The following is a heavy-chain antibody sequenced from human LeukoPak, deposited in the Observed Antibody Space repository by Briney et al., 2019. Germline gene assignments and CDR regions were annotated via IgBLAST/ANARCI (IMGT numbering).Heavy chain of an antibody. CDR2: ISGSGGST. D-gene: IGHD3-9*01. Sequence: GGTLRLSCVAPGFTFSTYGMSWVRQAPGKGLEWVSAISGSGGSTYYADSVKGRFTISRDNSKNTLYLQMNSLRAEDTAVYYCAKDGGGYYDILTGYYPRLYYMDVWGKGTTVTISS. CDR3: AKDGGGYYDILTGYYPRLYYMDV. V-gene: IGHV3-23*01. J-gene: IGHJ6*03. CDR1: GFTFSTYG.